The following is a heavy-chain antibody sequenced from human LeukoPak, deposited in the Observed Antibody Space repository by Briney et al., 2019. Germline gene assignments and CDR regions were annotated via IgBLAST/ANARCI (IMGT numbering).Heavy chain of an antibody. D-gene: IGHD1-26*01. CDR3: AREGLSGSYLEY. CDR1: GYSFTTYY. V-gene: IGHV1-46*01. J-gene: IGHJ4*02. Sequence: ASMKVSCKASGYSFTTYYIHWVRLAPGQGLEWMGVINPSGGSTRYAQKFQDTVITTGDMSTSTVYMDLSSLSIEDTAVYYCAREGLSGSYLEYWGQGTLVTVSS. CDR2: INPSGGST.